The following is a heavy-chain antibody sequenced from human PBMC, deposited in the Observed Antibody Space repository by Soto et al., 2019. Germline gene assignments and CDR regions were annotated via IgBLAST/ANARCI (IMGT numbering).Heavy chain of an antibody. D-gene: IGHD3-10*01. J-gene: IGHJ4*02. V-gene: IGHV1-46*01. CDR2: INPSGGST. CDR3: ARDGLLWFVELKGPDY. Sequence: ASVKVSCKASGYTFTSYYMHWVRQAPGQGLEWMGIINPSGGSTSYAQKFQGRVTMTRDTSTSTVYMELSSLRSEDTAVYYCARDGLLWFVELKGPDYWGQGTLVTVSS. CDR1: GYTFTSYY.